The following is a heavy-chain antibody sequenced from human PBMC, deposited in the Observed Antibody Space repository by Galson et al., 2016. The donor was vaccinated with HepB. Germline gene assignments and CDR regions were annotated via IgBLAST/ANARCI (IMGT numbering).Heavy chain of an antibody. D-gene: IGHD3-16*01. Sequence: SLRLSCAASLFSFSTYTINWLRQAPGKRLEWVSSTSGTSTYIYYSDSVRGRFTISRDNAKSSLYLHMSSLRAEDTAVYYCATSDGGYHFYYDYWGEGTMVTVSS. V-gene: IGHV3-21*01. J-gene: IGHJ3*01. CDR3: ATSDGGYHFYYDY. CDR2: TSGTSTYI. CDR1: LFSFSTYT.